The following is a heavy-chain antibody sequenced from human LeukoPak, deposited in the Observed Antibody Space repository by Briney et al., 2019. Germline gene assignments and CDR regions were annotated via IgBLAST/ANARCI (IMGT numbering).Heavy chain of an antibody. V-gene: IGHV4-34*01. J-gene: IGHJ5*02. Sequence: SSETLSLTCAVYGVSFSGYYWSWIRQPPGKGLEWIGEINHSGSTNYDPSLKSRVTISVDTSKNQFSLKLSSVTAADTAVYYCARGYDPKGSFDPWGQGTLVTVSS. D-gene: IGHD5-12*01. CDR1: GVSFSGYY. CDR2: INHSGST. CDR3: ARGYDPKGSFDP.